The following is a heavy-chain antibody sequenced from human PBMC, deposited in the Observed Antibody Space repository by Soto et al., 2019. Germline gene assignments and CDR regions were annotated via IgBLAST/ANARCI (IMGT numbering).Heavy chain of an antibody. CDR3: ARVLQAPYYYDSSGYPVFDP. J-gene: IGHJ5*02. CDR1: GYTFTSYY. V-gene: IGHV1-46*01. CDR2: INPSGGST. D-gene: IGHD3-22*01. Sequence: GASVKVSCKASGYTFTSYYMHWVRQAPGQGLGWMGIINPSGGSTSYAQKFQGRVTMTRDTSTSTVYMELSSLRSEDTAVYYCARVLQAPYYYDSSGYPVFDPWGQGTLVTVSS.